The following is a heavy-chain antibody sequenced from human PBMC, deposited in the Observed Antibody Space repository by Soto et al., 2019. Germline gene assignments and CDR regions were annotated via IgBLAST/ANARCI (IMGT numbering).Heavy chain of an antibody. Sequence: SSETLSLTYSVSGDSINSDKYYWGWIRQPPGKGLEWIGSIYYRGNTYYNPSLQTRVTISLDKSKSQFSLKLNSVTAADSAVYFCARLEGLATISYYFDFWGQGALVTVSS. D-gene: IGHD3-9*01. CDR2: IYYRGNT. V-gene: IGHV4-39*01. CDR3: ARLEGLATISYYFDF. J-gene: IGHJ4*02. CDR1: GDSINSDKYY.